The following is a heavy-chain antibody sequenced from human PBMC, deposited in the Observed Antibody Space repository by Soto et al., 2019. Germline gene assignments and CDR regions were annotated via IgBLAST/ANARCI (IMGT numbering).Heavy chain of an antibody. Sequence: QVQLVESGGRVVQTGTSLRLSCVASGFSFASFAMHWGRQTPGGGPEWVASITSDGKKTYYADFAKGRVTISRDNAKNRIFLEMPRPGPEDTAVYFCARDPGSDFWSGVFDPWGQGTVVSVSS. CDR1: GFSFASFA. CDR3: ARDPGSDFWSGVFDP. CDR2: ITSDGKKT. J-gene: IGHJ5*02. D-gene: IGHD3-3*01. V-gene: IGHV3-30*04.